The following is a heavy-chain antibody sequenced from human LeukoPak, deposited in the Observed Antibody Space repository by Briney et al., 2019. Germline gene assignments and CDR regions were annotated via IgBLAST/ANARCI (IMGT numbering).Heavy chain of an antibody. Sequence: GASVKVSCKASGYTFTSYYMHWVRQAPGQGLEWMGIINPSGGSTSYAQKFQGRVTMTRDMSTSTVYMELSSLRSEDTAVYYCARAGVHHYDFWSGSGQPYYFDYWGQGTLVTVSS. CDR3: ARAGVHHYDFWSGSGQPYYFDY. CDR2: INPSGGST. CDR1: GYTFTSYY. J-gene: IGHJ4*02. D-gene: IGHD3-3*01. V-gene: IGHV1-46*01.